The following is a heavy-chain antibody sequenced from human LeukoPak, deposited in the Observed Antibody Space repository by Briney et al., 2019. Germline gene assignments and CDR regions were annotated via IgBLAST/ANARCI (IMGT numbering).Heavy chain of an antibody. CDR1: GGSISSYY. CDR2: IYDSGST. CDR3: ARDVPGSSWYDY. Sequence: PSETLSLTCTVSGGSISSYYWSWVRQPPGKGLEWIGYIYDSGSTNYNPSLKSRVTISIDTSKNQFSLKLSSVTAADTAVYYCARDVPGSSWYDYWGQGPLVLVSS. J-gene: IGHJ4*02. V-gene: IGHV4-59*01. D-gene: IGHD6-13*01.